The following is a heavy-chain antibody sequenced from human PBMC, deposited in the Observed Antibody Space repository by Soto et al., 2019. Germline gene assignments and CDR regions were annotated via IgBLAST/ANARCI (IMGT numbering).Heavy chain of an antibody. CDR3: ARGRKEYSSSWYVD. V-gene: IGHV3-11*01. Sequence: HVQLVESGGGLVKPGGSLRLSCAASRFTFSDYYMIWIRQAPGKGLEWVSYISSSGTGIYYGDSVKGRFTISRDNAKNSLYLQMNSLRAEVTAVYYCARGRKEYSSSWYVDWGQGTLVTVSS. CDR2: ISSSGTGI. D-gene: IGHD6-13*01. CDR1: RFTFSDYY. J-gene: IGHJ4*02.